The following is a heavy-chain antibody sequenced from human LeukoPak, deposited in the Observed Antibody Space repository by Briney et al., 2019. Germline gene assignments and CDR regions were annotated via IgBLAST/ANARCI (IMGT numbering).Heavy chain of an antibody. V-gene: IGHV4-34*01. CDR3: ARDPGYSSSWYYSPLGDY. Sequence: SETLSLTCAVYGGSFSGYYWSWLRQPPGKGLEWLGEMNHSGSTNYNPSLKSRVTISVDTSKNQFSLKLSSVTAADTAVYYCARDPGYSSSWYYSPLGDYWGQGTLVTVSS. CDR2: MNHSGST. D-gene: IGHD6-13*01. CDR1: GGSFSGYY. J-gene: IGHJ4*02.